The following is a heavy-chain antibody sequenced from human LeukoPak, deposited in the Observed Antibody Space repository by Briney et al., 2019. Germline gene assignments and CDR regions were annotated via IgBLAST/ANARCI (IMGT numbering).Heavy chain of an antibody. D-gene: IGHD6-13*01. J-gene: IGHJ3*02. CDR1: GYTLTELS. Sequence: GASVKVSCKVSGYTLTELSMHWVRQAPGQGLEWMGRINPNSGGTNYAQKFQGRVTMTRDTSISTAYMELSRLRSDDTAVYYCAREGGIAAAGNAFDIWGQGTMVTVSS. V-gene: IGHV1-2*06. CDR3: AREGGIAAAGNAFDI. CDR2: INPNSGGT.